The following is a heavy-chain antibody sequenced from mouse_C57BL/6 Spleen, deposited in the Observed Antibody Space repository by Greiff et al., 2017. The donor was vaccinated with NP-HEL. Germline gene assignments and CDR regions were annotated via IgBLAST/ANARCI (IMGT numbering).Heavy chain of an antibody. V-gene: IGHV1-55*01. D-gene: IGHD4-1*01. J-gene: IGHJ4*01. CDR2: IYPGSGST. CDR1: GYTFTSYW. Sequence: QVQLQQPGAELVKPGASVKMSCKASGYTFTSYWITWVKQRPGQGLEWIGDIYPGSGSTNYNEKFKSKATLTVDKSSSTAYMELRSLTSEDSAVYYCARDSGTYYAMDYWGQGTSVTVSS. CDR3: ARDSGTYYAMDY.